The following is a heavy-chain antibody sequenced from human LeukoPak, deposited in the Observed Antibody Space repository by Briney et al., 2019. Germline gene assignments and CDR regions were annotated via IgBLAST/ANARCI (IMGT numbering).Heavy chain of an antibody. CDR2: INHSGST. CDR1: GGSFSGYY. CDR3: ARGHAYFRGVTSY. Sequence: ASETLSLTCAVYGGSFSGYYWSWIRQPPGKGLEWIGEINHSGSTNYNPSLKSRVTISVDTSKNQFSLKLSSVTAADTAVYYCARGHAYFRGVTSYWGQGTLVTVSS. J-gene: IGHJ4*02. D-gene: IGHD3-16*01. V-gene: IGHV4-34*01.